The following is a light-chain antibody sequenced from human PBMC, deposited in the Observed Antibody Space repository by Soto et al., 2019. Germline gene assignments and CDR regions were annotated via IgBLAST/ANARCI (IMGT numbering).Light chain of an antibody. Sequence: EIVLTQSPATLSLSPGERATLSCRASQSLSKYLAWYQQKPGQAPRLLIHDASNRATGIPARFSGSGSGTDFTLTISSLEPEDFAVYYCQQRSNWRGTFGGGTKVEI. CDR2: DAS. V-gene: IGKV3-11*01. CDR1: QSLSKY. CDR3: QQRSNWRGT. J-gene: IGKJ4*01.